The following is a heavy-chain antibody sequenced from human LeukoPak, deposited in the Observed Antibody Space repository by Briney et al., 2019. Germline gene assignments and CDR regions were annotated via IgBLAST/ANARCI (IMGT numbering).Heavy chain of an antibody. D-gene: IGHD2-2*01. CDR2: IRSKAYGGTT. CDR3: TRDLPLPAAILYYYYYYMDV. Sequence: PGGSLRLSCTASGFTFGDYAMSWVRQAPGKGLEWVGFIRSKAYGGTTEYAASVKGRFTISRDDSKSIAYLQMNSLKTEDTAVYYCTRDLPLPAAILYYYYYYMDVWGKGTTVTVSS. V-gene: IGHV3-49*04. J-gene: IGHJ6*03. CDR1: GFTFGDYA.